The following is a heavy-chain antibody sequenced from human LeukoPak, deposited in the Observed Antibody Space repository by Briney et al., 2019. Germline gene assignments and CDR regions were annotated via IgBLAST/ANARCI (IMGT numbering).Heavy chain of an antibody. CDR2: IYYSGST. CDR3: ARGNSSRWPYYYYYGMDV. D-gene: IGHD6-13*01. J-gene: IGHJ6*02. V-gene: IGHV4-59*12. CDR1: GGSISSYY. Sequence: SETLSLTCTVSGGSISSYYWSWIRQPPGKGLEWIGYIYYSGSTYYNPSLKSRVTISVDTSKNQFSLKLSSVTAADTPVHYCARGNSSRWPYYYYYGMDVWGQGTTVTVSS.